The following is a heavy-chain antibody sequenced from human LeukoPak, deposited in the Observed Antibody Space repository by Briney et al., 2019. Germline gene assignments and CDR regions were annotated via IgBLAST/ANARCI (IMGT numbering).Heavy chain of an antibody. D-gene: IGHD3-22*01. J-gene: IGHJ4*02. V-gene: IGHV3-23*01. Sequence: GGSLRLSCAASGFTFSSYAMSWVRQAPGKGLEWVSAISGSGGSTYYADSVKGRFTISRDNSRNTLYLQMNSLRAEDTAVYYCAKGGSFYYDTSGYLYWGQGTLVTVSS. CDR2: ISGSGGST. CDR1: GFTFSSYA. CDR3: AKGGSFYYDTSGYLY.